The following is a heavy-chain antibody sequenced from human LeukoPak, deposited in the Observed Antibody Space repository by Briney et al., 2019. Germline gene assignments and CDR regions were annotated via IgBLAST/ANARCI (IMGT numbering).Heavy chain of an antibody. CDR1: GGSISSYY. V-gene: IGHV4-39*01. J-gene: IGHJ4*02. D-gene: IGHD2-8*01. CDR3: ARRRFVRGPDVVNPFDY. CDR2: MYDSGRT. Sequence: PSETLSLTCTVSGGSISSYYWNWIRQPPGKGLDWIGTMYDSGRTYYNPSLKSRVTISVDTSKNQCSLKLSSVTAADTAVYYCARRRFVRGPDVVNPFDYWGQGTLVTVSS.